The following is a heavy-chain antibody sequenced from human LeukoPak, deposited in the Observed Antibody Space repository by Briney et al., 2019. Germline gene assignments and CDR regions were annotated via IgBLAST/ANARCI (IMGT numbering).Heavy chain of an antibody. D-gene: IGHD5-24*01. Sequence: SVKVSCKASGGTFISYAISWVRQAPGQGLEWMGGIIPIFGTANYAQKFQGRVTITADKSTSTAYMELSSPRSEDTAVYYCARDGDGYNRRFDYWGQGTLVTVSS. CDR3: ARDGDGYNRRFDY. J-gene: IGHJ4*02. CDR2: IIPIFGTA. CDR1: GGTFISYA. V-gene: IGHV1-69*06.